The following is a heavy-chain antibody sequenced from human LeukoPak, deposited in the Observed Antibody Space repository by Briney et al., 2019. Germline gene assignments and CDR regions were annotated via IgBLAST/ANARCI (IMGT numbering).Heavy chain of an antibody. V-gene: IGHV4-59*08. CDR3: ARLSAAMVIVY. CDR1: GGSISSYY. Sequence: SETLSLTCTVSGGSISSYYWSWIRQPPGKGLEWIGYIYYSGSTNYNPSLKSRVTISVDTSKNQFSLMLSSVTAADTAVYYCARLSAAMVIVYWGQGTLVTVSS. D-gene: IGHD5-18*01. CDR2: IYYSGST. J-gene: IGHJ4*02.